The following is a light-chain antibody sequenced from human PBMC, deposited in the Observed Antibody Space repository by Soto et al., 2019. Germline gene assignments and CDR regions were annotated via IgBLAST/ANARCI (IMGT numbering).Light chain of an antibody. CDR2: DAS. Sequence: DIQLTQSPSSLSASVGDRVTITCRASQRINSFLNWYLQKPGKAPKLLIFDASNLQSGVPSRFSGSGSGTDFTLTISTLQTDDFATYYCQQSYGTPWTFGQGTEV. J-gene: IGKJ1*01. CDR3: QQSYGTPWT. CDR1: QRINSF. V-gene: IGKV1-39*01.